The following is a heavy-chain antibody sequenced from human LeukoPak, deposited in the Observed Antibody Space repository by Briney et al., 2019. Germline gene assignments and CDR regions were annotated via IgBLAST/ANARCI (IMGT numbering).Heavy chain of an antibody. V-gene: IGHV3-49*04. CDR1: GFTFGDYA. J-gene: IGHJ6*03. Sequence: PGGSLRLSCTASGFTFGDYAMSWVRQAPGKGLGWGGFIRSKAYGGTTEYAASVKGRFTISRDDSKRIDYLQMNSLKTEDTAVYYCTRVTWELLAFYYYYYMDVWGKGTTVTISS. CDR2: IRSKAYGGTT. CDR3: TRVTWELLAFYYYYYMDV. D-gene: IGHD1-26*01.